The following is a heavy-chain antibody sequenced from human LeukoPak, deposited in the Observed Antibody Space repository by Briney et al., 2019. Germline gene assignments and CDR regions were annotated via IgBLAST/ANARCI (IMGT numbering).Heavy chain of an antibody. Sequence: SETLSLTCTVSGGSINIYYWSWIPHPPGKELEWIGNIYYSGSTNYNPYLKSRVTISVDTSKNHFSLRLTSVTAADTAVYCCARRSRSSWSFDSWGQGTLVTVSS. CDR3: ARRSRSSWSFDS. D-gene: IGHD6-13*01. J-gene: IGHJ4*02. CDR1: GGSINIYY. V-gene: IGHV4-59*08. CDR2: IYYSGST.